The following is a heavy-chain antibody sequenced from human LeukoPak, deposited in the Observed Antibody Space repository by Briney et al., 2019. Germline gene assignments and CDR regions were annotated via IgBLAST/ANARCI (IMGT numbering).Heavy chain of an antibody. V-gene: IGHV5-10-1*01. CDR1: GYSFTSYW. D-gene: IGHD4-17*01. Sequence: GESLKISCKGSGYSFTSYWINWVRQMPGKGLEWMGKIDPSDSYTNYSPSFQGHVTISADKSISTAYLQWSSLKASDTAVYYCASINDYGDPSGGYWGQGTLVTVSS. J-gene: IGHJ4*02. CDR2: IDPSDSYT. CDR3: ASINDYGDPSGGY.